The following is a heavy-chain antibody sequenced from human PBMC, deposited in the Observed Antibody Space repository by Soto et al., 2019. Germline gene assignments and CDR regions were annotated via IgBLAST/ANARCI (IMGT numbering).Heavy chain of an antibody. CDR3: ARDFSDCSGGSCSYAYYYYYGMDV. D-gene: IGHD2-15*01. CDR2: IWYDGSNK. J-gene: IGHJ6*02. Sequence: GGSLRLSCAASGFTFSSYGMHWVRQAPGKGLEWVAVIWYDGSNKYYADSVKGRFTISRDNSKNTLYLQMNSLRAEDTAVYYCARDFSDCSGGSCSYAYYYYYGMDVWGQGTTVTVSS. CDR1: GFTFSSYG. V-gene: IGHV3-33*01.